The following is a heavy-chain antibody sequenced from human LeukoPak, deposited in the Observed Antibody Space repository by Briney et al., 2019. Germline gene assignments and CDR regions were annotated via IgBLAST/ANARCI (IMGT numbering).Heavy chain of an antibody. D-gene: IGHD3-22*01. V-gene: IGHV3-33*01. CDR3: ARDFGIYDSSGFFDY. CDR2: IWYDGSNK. CDR1: GFTFSSYG. Sequence: PGGSLRLSCAASGFTFSSYGMHWVRQAPGKGLEWVAVIWYDGSNKYYADSVKGRFTISRDNSKNTLYLQMNSLRAGDTAVYYCARDFGIYDSSGFFDYWGQGTLVTVSS. J-gene: IGHJ4*02.